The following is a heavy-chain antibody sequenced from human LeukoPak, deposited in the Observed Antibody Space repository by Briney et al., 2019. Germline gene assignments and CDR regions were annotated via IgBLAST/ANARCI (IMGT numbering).Heavy chain of an antibody. CDR2: ISGSGGST. V-gene: IGHV3-23*01. CDR1: GFIFSSYA. CDR3: AKVLFFGHYYDSSGYYFTSFDY. J-gene: IGHJ4*02. D-gene: IGHD3-22*01. Sequence: GGSLRLSCAASGFIFSSYAMSWVRQAPGKGLEWVSAISGSGGSTYYADSVKGRFTISRDNSKNTLYLQMNSLRAEDTAVYYCAKVLFFGHYYDSSGYYFTSFDYWGQGTLVTVSS.